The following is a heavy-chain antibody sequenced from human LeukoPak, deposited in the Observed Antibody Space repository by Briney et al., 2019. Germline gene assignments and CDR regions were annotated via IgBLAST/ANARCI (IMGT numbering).Heavy chain of an antibody. CDR1: GFTFSIYG. D-gene: IGHD2-8*01. CDR2: IQYDGSDK. J-gene: IGHJ6*03. V-gene: IGHV3-30*02. CDR3: AKDRAPMVVYYYMDV. Sequence: HPGGSLRLSCAASGFTFSIYGMQWVRQAPGKGLEWVAFIQYDGSDKYYADSVKGRFTLSRDNSKNTLFLQLNSLRAEDTAVYYCAKDRAPMVVYYYMDVWGKGTTVTVSS.